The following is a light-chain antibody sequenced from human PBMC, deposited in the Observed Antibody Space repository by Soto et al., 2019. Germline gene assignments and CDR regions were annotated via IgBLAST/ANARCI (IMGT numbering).Light chain of an antibody. CDR2: ANN. J-gene: IGLJ1*01. V-gene: IGLV1-40*01. CDR1: SSNIGAGYD. Sequence: QSVLTQPPSVSGAPGQRVSISCTGSSSNIGAGYDVHWYQHLPGTAPKLLIYANNNRPSGVPDRFSGSKSGTSASLAITGLQAEDEADYYCQSYDSSRSPLYVFGTGTQQTVL. CDR3: QSYDSSRSPLYV.